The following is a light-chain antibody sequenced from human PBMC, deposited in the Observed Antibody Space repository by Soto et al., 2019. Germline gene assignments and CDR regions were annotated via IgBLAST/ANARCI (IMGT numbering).Light chain of an antibody. V-gene: IGLV2-23*03. CDR1: SSDVGSYNL. J-gene: IGLJ2*01. CDR2: EGS. Sequence: QSALTQPASVSGSPGQSITISCTGTSSDVGSYNLVSWYQQHPGKAPKLMIYEGSKRPSGVSNRFSGSKSGNTASLTISGLQAEDEADYYCCSYAGSSTFDPVVFGGGAKLTV. CDR3: CSYAGSSTFDPVV.